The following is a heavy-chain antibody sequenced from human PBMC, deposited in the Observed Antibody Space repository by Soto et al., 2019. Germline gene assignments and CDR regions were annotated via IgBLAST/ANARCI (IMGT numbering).Heavy chain of an antibody. D-gene: IGHD3-10*01. Sequence: EVQLLESGGGFIQPGGALRLSCAASGFTPSSSDMSCVRQGPGKGLEWVSTIDGAGRITYYADSVKGRFTISRDNSKNTLYLQMESLGADDTAVYYCGKTSALFHAWGQGSLVTFSS. CDR3: GKTSALFHA. CDR1: GFTPSSSD. CDR2: IDGAGRIT. J-gene: IGHJ5*02. V-gene: IGHV3-23*01.